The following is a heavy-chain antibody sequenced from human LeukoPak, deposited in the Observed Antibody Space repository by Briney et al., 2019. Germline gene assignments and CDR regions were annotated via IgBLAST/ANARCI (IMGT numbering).Heavy chain of an antibody. Sequence: SETLSLTXAVYGGSFSGYYWSWIRQPPGKGLEWIGEINHSGSTNYNPSLKSRVTMSVDTSKNQFSLKLSSVTAADTAVYYCARGGRGRVPAAHMDVWGKGTTVTVSS. D-gene: IGHD2-2*01. J-gene: IGHJ6*03. CDR2: INHSGST. CDR1: GGSFSGYY. V-gene: IGHV4-34*01. CDR3: ARGGRGRVPAAHMDV.